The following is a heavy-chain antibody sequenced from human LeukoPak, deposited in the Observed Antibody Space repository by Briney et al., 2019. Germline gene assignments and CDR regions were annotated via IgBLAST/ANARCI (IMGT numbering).Heavy chain of an antibody. D-gene: IGHD2-21*01. CDR1: GFTFSNAY. J-gene: IGHJ4*02. CDR2: IKPKTDSETT. Sequence: GGSLRLSCAASGFTFSNAYMNWVRQAPGKGLEWVGRIKPKTDSETTEYAAPVKDRFSISRDDSKSMMYLQMNSLKTEDTAVYYCITPLPYSAQGGQGTLVTVSS. CDR3: ITPLPYSAQ. V-gene: IGHV3-15*07.